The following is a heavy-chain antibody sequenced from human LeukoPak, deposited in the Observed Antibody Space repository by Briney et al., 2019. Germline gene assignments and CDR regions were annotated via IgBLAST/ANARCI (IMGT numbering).Heavy chain of an antibody. J-gene: IGHJ4*02. CDR1: GFTFRNYV. V-gene: IGHV3-30-3*01. D-gene: IGHD3-10*01. CDR3: AREGYYGSGSPPSLYFDY. Sequence: GGSLRLSCAASGFTFRNYVIHWVRQAPGKGLEWVAVTSSDLNVKLYADSVKGRFTISRDNSRSTLYLQMDSLRPEDTAIYYCAREGYYGSGSPPSLYFDYWGQGTLVTVSS. CDR2: TSSDLNVK.